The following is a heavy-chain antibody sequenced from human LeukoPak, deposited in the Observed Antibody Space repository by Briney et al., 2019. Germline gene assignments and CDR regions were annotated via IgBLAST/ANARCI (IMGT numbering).Heavy chain of an antibody. CDR1: GSTFSSYW. V-gene: IGHV3-74*01. CDR3: AQGTDCSGNSCYSLDY. D-gene: IGHD2-15*01. Sequence: GGSLRLSCAASGSTFSSYWMHWVRQAPGKGLVWVSRINSDGSSTSYADSVKGRFTISRDNAKNTLSLQMNSLRAEDTAVYYCAQGTDCSGNSCYSLDYWGQGTLVTVSS. CDR2: INSDGSST. J-gene: IGHJ4*02.